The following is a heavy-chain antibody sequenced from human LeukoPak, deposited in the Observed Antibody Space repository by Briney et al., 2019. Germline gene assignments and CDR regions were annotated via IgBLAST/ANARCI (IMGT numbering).Heavy chain of an antibody. CDR1: GGSISSGSYY. CDR2: IYTSGST. V-gene: IGHV4-61*02. CDR3: AREAASVAVAGTFDY. D-gene: IGHD6-19*01. J-gene: IGHJ4*02. Sequence: PSETLSLTCTVSGGSISSGSYYWSWIRQPAGKGLEWIGRIYTSGSTNYNPSLKSRVTISVDTSKNQFSLKLSSVTAADTAVYYCAREAASVAVAGTFDYWGQGTLVTVSS.